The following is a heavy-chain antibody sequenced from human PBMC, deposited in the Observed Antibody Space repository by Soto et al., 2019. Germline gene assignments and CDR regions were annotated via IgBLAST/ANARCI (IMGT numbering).Heavy chain of an antibody. CDR3: ARDPVGATPYYYYYYGTDV. CDR2: INPNSGGT. CDR1: GYTFTGYY. D-gene: IGHD1-26*01. J-gene: IGHJ6*02. Sequence: ASVKVSCKASGYTFTGYYMHWVRQAPGQGLEWMGWINPNSGGTNYAQKFQGRVTMTRDTSISTAYMELSRLRSDDTAVYYCARDPVGATPYYYYYYGTDVWGQGTTVTVSS. V-gene: IGHV1-2*02.